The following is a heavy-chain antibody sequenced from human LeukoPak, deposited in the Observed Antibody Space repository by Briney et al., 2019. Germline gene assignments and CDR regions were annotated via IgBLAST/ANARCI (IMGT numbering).Heavy chain of an antibody. CDR3: ARDSYSSGSYYHYYGMDV. Sequence: GGSLRLSCAGSGFTFDTYSMNWVRQAPGKGLEWVSYISRSSGPIYYADSVKGRFTISRDNAKNSLYLQMNSLRVEDTAVYYCARDSYSSGSYYHYYGMDVWGQGTTVTVSS. CDR1: GFTFDTYS. V-gene: IGHV3-48*04. CDR2: ISRSSGPI. D-gene: IGHD6-19*01. J-gene: IGHJ6*02.